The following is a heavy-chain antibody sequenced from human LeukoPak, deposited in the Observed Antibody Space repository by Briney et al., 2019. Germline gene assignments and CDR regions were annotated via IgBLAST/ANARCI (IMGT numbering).Heavy chain of an antibody. CDR2: IYSGGST. J-gene: IGHJ4*02. CDR3: AGETYYYDSSGYPDY. D-gene: IGHD3-22*01. Sequence: PGGSLRLSCAASGFTVSSNYMSWVRQAPGKELEWVSVIYSGGSTYYADSVKGRFTISRDNSKNTLYLQMNSLRAEDTAVYYCAGETYYYDSSGYPDYWGQGTLVTVSS. V-gene: IGHV3-66*01. CDR1: GFTVSSNY.